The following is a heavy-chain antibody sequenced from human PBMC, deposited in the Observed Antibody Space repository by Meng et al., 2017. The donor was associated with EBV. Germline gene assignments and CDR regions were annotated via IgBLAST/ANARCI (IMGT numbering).Heavy chain of an antibody. J-gene: IGHJ4*02. CDR1: GYTFTGYY. V-gene: IGHV1-2*06. CDR3: ARVGIAVAGTGDY. Sequence: QVQLVQAGAEVKKPGASVKVSCKASGYTFTGYYMHWVRQAPGQGLEWIGRINPNSGGTNYAQKFQGRVTMTRDTSISTAYMELSRLRSDDTAVNYCARVGIAVAGTGDYWGQGTLVTVSS. D-gene: IGHD6-19*01. CDR2: INPNSGGT.